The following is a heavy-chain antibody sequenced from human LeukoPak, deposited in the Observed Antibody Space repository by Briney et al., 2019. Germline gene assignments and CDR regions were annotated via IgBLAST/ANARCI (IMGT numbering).Heavy chain of an antibody. Sequence: SETLSLTCTVSGGSMSTYYWTWIRQPPGKGLEWIGFIYYTGSTNYNPSLKSRVSISVDTSKNQFSLKLSSVTAADTAVYYCAGMRITTPTVRTLDYWGQGTLVTVSS. V-gene: IGHV4-59*01. CDR3: AGMRITTPTVRTLDY. J-gene: IGHJ4*02. CDR1: GGSMSTYY. CDR2: IYYTGST. D-gene: IGHD1-14*01.